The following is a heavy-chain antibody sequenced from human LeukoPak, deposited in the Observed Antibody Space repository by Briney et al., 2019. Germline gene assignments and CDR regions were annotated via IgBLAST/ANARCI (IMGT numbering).Heavy chain of an antibody. CDR3: VRNGDYDDAFDI. J-gene: IGHJ3*02. V-gene: IGHV1-69*01. D-gene: IGHD4-17*01. CDR1: GGTFSSYA. Sequence: SVKVSCKASGGTFSSYAISWVRQAPGQGLEWMGGIIPIFGTANYAQKFQGRVTITADESTSTAYMELSSLRSEDTAVYYCVRNGDYDDAFDIWGQGTMVTVSS. CDR2: IIPIFGTA.